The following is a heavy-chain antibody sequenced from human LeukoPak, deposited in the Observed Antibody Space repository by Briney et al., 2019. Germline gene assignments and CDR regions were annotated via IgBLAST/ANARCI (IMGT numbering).Heavy chain of an antibody. D-gene: IGHD1-7*01. CDR1: GGSFSGYY. V-gene: IGHV4-34*01. Sequence: SETLSLTCAVYGGSFSGYYWSWIRQPPGKGLEWIGEINHSGSTNYNPSLKSRVTISKDTSDNQFSLRLYSVTAADTAVYYCARKQSGTMYAVWGQGTQVTVSS. J-gene: IGHJ4*02. CDR3: ARKQSGTMYAV. CDR2: INHSGST.